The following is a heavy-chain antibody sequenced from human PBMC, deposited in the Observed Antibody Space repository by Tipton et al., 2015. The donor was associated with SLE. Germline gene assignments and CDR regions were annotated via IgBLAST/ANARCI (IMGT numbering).Heavy chain of an antibody. D-gene: IGHD6-13*01. CDR2: ISSSGSTI. CDR1: GFTFSSYE. CDR3: ASFIVAAGTGEH. V-gene: IGHV3-48*03. Sequence: SLRLSCAASGFTFSSYEMNWVRQAPGEGLEWVSYISSSGSTIYYADSVKGRFTISRDNAKNSLYLQMNSLRAEDTAVYYCASFIVAAGTGEHWGQGTLVTVSS. J-gene: IGHJ1*01.